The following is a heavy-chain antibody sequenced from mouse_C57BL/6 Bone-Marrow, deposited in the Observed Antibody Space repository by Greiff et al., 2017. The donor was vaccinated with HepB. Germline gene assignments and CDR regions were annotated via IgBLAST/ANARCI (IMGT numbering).Heavy chain of an antibody. J-gene: IGHJ1*03. CDR2: IYPGDGDT. CDR1: GYAFSSSW. Sequence: QVQLKQSGPELVKPGASVKISCKASGYAFSSSWMNWVKQRPGKGLEWIGRIYPGDGDTNYNGKFKGKATLTADKSSSTAYMQLSSLTSEDSAVYFCARGGWSDWYFDVWGTGTTVTVSS. V-gene: IGHV1-82*01. CDR3: ARGGWSDWYFDV. D-gene: IGHD1-1*02.